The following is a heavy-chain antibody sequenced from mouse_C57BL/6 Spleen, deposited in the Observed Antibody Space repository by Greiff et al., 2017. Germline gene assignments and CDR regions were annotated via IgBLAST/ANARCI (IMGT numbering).Heavy chain of an antibody. V-gene: IGHV5-6*01. Sequence: EVQVVESGGDLVKPGGSLKLSCAASGFTFSSYGMSWVRQTPDKRLEWVATISSGGSYTYYPDSVKGRFTISRDNAKNTLYLQMSSLKSEDTAMYYCARQSLGLGYFDVWGTGTTVTVSS. D-gene: IGHD4-1*01. CDR3: ARQSLGLGYFDV. CDR1: GFTFSSYG. CDR2: ISSGGSYT. J-gene: IGHJ1*03.